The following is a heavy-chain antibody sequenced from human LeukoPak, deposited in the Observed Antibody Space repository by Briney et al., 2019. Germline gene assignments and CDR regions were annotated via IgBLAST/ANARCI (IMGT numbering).Heavy chain of an antibody. CDR1: GYTFTSYG. CDR2: ISGYNGNT. Sequence: ASVKVSCKSSGYTFTSYGIIWVRQAPGQGLEWMGWISGYNGNTKYAQKLQGRVTMTTDTSTSTAYMEVRSLRSDDTAVYYCARGLRYGDYLAPLDYWGQGTVVTVSS. D-gene: IGHD4-17*01. CDR3: ARGLRYGDYLAPLDY. V-gene: IGHV1-18*01. J-gene: IGHJ4*02.